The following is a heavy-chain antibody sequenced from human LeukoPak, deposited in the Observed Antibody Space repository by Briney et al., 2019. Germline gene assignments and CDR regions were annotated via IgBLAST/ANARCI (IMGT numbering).Heavy chain of an antibody. J-gene: IGHJ4*02. D-gene: IGHD6-13*01. CDR2: ISSSGSTK. V-gene: IGHV3-48*03. CDR1: GFTFSSYE. CDR3: ARLHSSSWYLHFDY. Sequence: GGSLRLSCAASGFTFSSYEMNWVRQAPGKGLEWVSYISSSGSTKHYADSVKGRFTISRDNAKNSLYLQMNSLRAEDTAVYYCARLHSSSWYLHFDYWGQGTLVTVSS.